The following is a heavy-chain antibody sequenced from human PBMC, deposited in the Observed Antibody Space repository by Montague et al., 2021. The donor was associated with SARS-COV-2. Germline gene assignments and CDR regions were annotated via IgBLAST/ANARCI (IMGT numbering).Heavy chain of an antibody. Sequence: SLILSCAASGFTVNTNFMTWVRQAPGKGLEWISIIYSGVITYYADSVKGRFTISSDDSKNTVYLQMNSLRAEDTATYFCARSITLPAVLASWGQGTLVTVSS. CDR3: ARSITLPAVLAS. J-gene: IGHJ5*02. CDR1: GFTVNTNF. CDR2: IYSGVIT. D-gene: IGHD2/OR15-2a*01. V-gene: IGHV3-53*01.